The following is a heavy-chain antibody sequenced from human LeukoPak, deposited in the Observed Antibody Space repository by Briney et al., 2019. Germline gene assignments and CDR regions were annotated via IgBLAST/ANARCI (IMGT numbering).Heavy chain of an antibody. CDR2: ISGSGGST. CDR3: ARGRAATVTTSAFGY. CDR1: GFTFSSYA. V-gene: IGHV3-23*01. D-gene: IGHD4-17*01. J-gene: IGHJ4*02. Sequence: GGSLRLSCAASGFTFSSYAMSWVRQAPGEGLEWVSAISGSGGSTYYADSVKGRFTISRDNSKNTLYLQMNSLRAEDTAVYYCARGRAATVTTSAFGYWGQGTLVTVSS.